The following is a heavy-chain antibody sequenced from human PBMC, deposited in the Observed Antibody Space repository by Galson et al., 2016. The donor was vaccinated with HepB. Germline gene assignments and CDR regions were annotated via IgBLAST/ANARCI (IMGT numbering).Heavy chain of an antibody. CDR2: ISSSGSTI. D-gene: IGHD1-26*01. V-gene: IGHV3-11*01. CDR3: AREERVYGMDV. CDR1: GFSLREYY. Sequence: SLRLSCAVSGFSLREYYMDWVRQAPGKGLEWVSYISSSGSTIYYADSVKGRFTISRDNHQNSLYLQMDSLSAKDSDIYYCAREERVYGMDVWGRGTTVTVAS. J-gene: IGHJ6*02.